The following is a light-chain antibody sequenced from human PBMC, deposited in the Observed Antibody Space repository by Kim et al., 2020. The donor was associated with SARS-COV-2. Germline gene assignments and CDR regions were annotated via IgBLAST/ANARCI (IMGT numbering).Light chain of an antibody. CDR3: IQATVFPRT. Sequence: QPASISCMSSQSLVHHNGNTYLNWLHQRPGQPPRLLIYQVSNRFSGVPDRFSGSGAGTDFTLTISRVEPEDVGVYFCIQATVFPRTFGQGTKLEI. V-gene: IGKV2-24*01. CDR1: QSLVHHNGNTY. CDR2: QVS. J-gene: IGKJ2*01.